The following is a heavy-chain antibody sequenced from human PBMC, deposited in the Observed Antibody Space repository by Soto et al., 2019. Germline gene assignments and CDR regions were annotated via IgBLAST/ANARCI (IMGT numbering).Heavy chain of an antibody. Sequence: QVQLVQSGGVVRKPGASVKVSCETSGFTFTSHSFNWVRQAPGQALEWMGWIAAYNGDTKYAQKFQGRVTLTTDRSANTVYMELRSLRFDDTAVYFCAMDGSGWCRALDSWGQGTLVTVSA. CDR2: IAAYNGDT. J-gene: IGHJ5*02. CDR1: GFTFTSHS. D-gene: IGHD3-22*01. V-gene: IGHV1-18*01. CDR3: AMDGSGWCRALDS.